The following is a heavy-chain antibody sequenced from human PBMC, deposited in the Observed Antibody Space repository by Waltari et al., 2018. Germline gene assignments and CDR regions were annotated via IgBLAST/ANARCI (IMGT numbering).Heavy chain of an antibody. CDR2: IYHSGGT. CDR1: GYSISSGYY. V-gene: IGHV4-38-2*02. D-gene: IGHD2-21*01. J-gene: IGHJ6*03. CDR3: AREGAYCGGDCYSGGSYYYYYMDV. Sequence: QVQLQESGPGLVKPSETLSLTCTVSGYSISSGYYWGWIRQPPGKGLEWIGSIYHSGGTYYHPSLKSRVTISVDTSKNQFSLKLSSVTAADTAVYYCAREGAYCGGDCYSGGSYYYYYMDVWGKGTTVTVSS.